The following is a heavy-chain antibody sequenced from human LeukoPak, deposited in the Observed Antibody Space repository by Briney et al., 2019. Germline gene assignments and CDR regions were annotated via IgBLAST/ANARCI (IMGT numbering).Heavy chain of an antibody. V-gene: IGHV3-74*01. J-gene: IGHJ5*02. CDR1: GFTFSSNW. D-gene: IGHD6-19*01. CDR2: VNTDGSDT. CDR3: TTGYSGGSVA. Sequence: GGSLRLSCAASGFTFSSNWMHWVRQAPGKGLVWVSVVNTDGSDTRYADSMKGRFTVSRDNAKNTLYLQMNSLRAEDTAVYYCTTGYSGGSVAWGQGTLVTVSS.